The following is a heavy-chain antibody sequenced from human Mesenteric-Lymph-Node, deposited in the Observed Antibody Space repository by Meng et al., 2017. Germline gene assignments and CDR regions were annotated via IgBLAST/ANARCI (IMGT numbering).Heavy chain of an antibody. D-gene: IGHD4-11*01. V-gene: IGHV1-2*06. CDR1: GYTFTVYY. Sequence: QVQLVQSGAEGQKPGAAEKVACKASGYTFTVYYMHWVRQAPGQGLEWMGRINPHTGGINYAQEFQGRVAMTRDTSISTAYMELSRLRTDDTAVYYCAKIGSNHQFDLWGQGTLVTVSS. CDR2: INPHTGGI. CDR3: AKIGSNHQFDL. J-gene: IGHJ4*02.